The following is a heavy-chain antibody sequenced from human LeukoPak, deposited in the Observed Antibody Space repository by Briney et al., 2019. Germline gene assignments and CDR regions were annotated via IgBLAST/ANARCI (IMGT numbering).Heavy chain of an antibody. CDR3: AKDSVVPAARGPFDI. D-gene: IGHD2-2*01. J-gene: IGHJ3*02. Sequence: PGGSLRLSCAASGFTFSSYGMSWVRQAPGKGLEWVSAISGSGGSTYYADSVKGRFTISRDNSKNTLYLQINSLRAEDTAVYYCAKDSVVPAARGPFDIWGQGTMVTVSS. CDR2: ISGSGGST. CDR1: GFTFSSYG. V-gene: IGHV3-23*01.